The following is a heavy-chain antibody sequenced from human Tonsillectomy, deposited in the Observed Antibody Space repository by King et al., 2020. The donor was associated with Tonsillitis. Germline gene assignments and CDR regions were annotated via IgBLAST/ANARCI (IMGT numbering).Heavy chain of an antibody. CDR1: GYTFTSYG. Sequence: QLVQSGAEVKKPGASVKVSCKASGYTFTSYGISWVRQAPGQGLEWMGWISAYNGNTNYAQKLQGRVTMTTDTSTSTAYMELRSLRSDDTAVYYCAREYYYDSSGPRYGMDVWGQGTTVTVSS. CDR2: ISAYNGNT. J-gene: IGHJ6*02. V-gene: IGHV1-18*04. CDR3: AREYYYDSSGPRYGMDV. D-gene: IGHD3-22*01.